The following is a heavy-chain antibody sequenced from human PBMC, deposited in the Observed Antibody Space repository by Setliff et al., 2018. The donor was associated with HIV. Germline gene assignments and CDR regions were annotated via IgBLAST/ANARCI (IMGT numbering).Heavy chain of an antibody. V-gene: IGHV1-69*13. J-gene: IGHJ6*03. CDR1: GDTFSNYA. Sequence: SVKVSCKASGDTFSNYAMNWVRQAPGKGLEWMGGFIPIFNTTHYAQKFQASVAITADESTNTAYMDLSSLRSDDTAVYYCARGSLLEWGPTSSYYYMDVWGKGTTVTVSS. D-gene: IGHD3-3*01. CDR2: FIPIFNTT. CDR3: ARGSLLEWGPTSSYYYMDV.